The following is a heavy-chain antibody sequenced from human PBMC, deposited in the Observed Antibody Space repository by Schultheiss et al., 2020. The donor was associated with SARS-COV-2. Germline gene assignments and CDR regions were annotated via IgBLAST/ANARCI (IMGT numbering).Heavy chain of an antibody. V-gene: IGHV4-59*01. CDR1: GGSFSGYY. D-gene: IGHD4-17*01. J-gene: IGHJ6*02. CDR3: ARGYGALSMGKDV. CDR2: IYYSGTT. Sequence: GSLRLSFAVYGGSFSGYYWSWIRQPPGKGLEWIGYIYYSGTTNYNPSLKSRVTISVDASKRQFSLKLTSVTAADTAVYYCARGYGALSMGKDVWGQGTTVTVSS.